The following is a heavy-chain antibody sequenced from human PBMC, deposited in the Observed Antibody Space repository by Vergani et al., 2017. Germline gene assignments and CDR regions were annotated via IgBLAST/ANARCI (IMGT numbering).Heavy chain of an antibody. J-gene: IGHJ4*02. D-gene: IGHD1-14*01. CDR3: ARSIVSRNPPDYCDN. CDR2: VEDSGYF. V-gene: IGHV4-59*01. CDR1: GGSLSGYY. Sequence: QVQLQESGPGLVRPSETLSLTCTVSGGSLSGYYWNWIRQTPGEGLEWIGYVEDSGYFNYNPSLKTRVSMSSDTSNNQFSLMLSSVTVADTAVYYFARSIVSRNPPDYCDNWGQGTLVTVSS.